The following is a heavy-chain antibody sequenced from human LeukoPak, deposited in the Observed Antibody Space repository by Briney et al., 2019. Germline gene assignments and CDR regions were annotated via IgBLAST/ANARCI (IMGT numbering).Heavy chain of an antibody. CDR1: GYTFTSYA. D-gene: IGHD2-8*01. Sequence: ASVTVSFTASGYTFTSYAMHWVRQAPGQRLEWMGWINAGNGNTKYSQKFQGRVTITRDTSADTAYMELSSLGSEDTAVYYCARLKYCTNGVCYAGFDYWGQGTLVTVSS. V-gene: IGHV1-3*01. J-gene: IGHJ4*02. CDR2: INAGNGNT. CDR3: ARLKYCTNGVCYAGFDY.